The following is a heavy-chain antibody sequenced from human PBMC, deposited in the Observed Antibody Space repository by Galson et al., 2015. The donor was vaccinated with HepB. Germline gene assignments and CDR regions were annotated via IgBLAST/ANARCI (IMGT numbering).Heavy chain of an antibody. CDR3: TRRVAGNGWFDP. V-gene: IGHV6-1*03. CDR1: GDSVSSSNGG. J-gene: IGHJ5*02. Sequence: CAISGDSVSSSNGGWTWIRQSSSRGFEGLGRTYYASTWHSDYAEFVRHWITIHPDTCRNQVSLHLSSVTPEDTAVYYCTRRVAGNGWFDPWGQGTLATVSS. CDR2: TYYASTWHS. D-gene: IGHD2-8*01.